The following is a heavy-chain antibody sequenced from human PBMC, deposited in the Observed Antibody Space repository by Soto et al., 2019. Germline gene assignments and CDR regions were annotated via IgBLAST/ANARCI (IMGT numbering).Heavy chain of an antibody. Sequence: ASVKVSCKASGGTFKSYAISWVRQAPGQGLEWLGWMIPNSGATGYAQKFQGRVTMTRDTSMTTAYMELSNLRSEDTAMYYCGRGVDAGVDVWGQGTTVTVSS. J-gene: IGHJ6*02. CDR2: MIPNSGAT. CDR1: GGTFKSYA. CDR3: GRGVDAGVDV. V-gene: IGHV1-8*01. D-gene: IGHD1-1*01.